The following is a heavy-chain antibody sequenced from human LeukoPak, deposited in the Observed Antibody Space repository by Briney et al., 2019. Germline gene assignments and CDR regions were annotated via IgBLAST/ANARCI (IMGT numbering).Heavy chain of an antibody. CDR1: GYTFTSYG. D-gene: IGHD5-18*01. J-gene: IGHJ4*02. V-gene: IGHV1-69*04. CDR3: ARDEGYSYGYVSDY. CDR2: IIPILGIA. Sequence: SVKVSCKASGYTFTSYGISWVRQAPGQGLEWMGRIIPILGIANYAQKFQGRVTITADKSTSTAYMELSSLRSEDTAVYYCARDEGYSYGYVSDYWGQGTLVTVSS.